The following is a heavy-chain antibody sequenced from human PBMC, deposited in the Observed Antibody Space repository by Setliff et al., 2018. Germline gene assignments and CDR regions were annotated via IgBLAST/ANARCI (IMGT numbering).Heavy chain of an antibody. CDR3: ARQEDYYGSGRSDVDWFDP. J-gene: IGHJ5*02. V-gene: IGHV4-38-2*02. CDR1: GYSISSGYY. CDR2: INHSGST. D-gene: IGHD3-10*01. Sequence: KTSETLSLTCTVSGYSISSGYYWGWIRQPPGKGLEWIGEINHSGSTNYNPSLKSRVTISVDTSKNQFSLKLSSATAADTAVYYCARQEDYYGSGRSDVDWFDPWGQGTLVTVSS.